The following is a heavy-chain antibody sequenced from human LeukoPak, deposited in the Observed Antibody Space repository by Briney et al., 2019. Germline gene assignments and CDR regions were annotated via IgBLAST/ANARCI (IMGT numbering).Heavy chain of an antibody. CDR3: AKGAWPASDY. CDR1: GFTFSRSD. J-gene: IGHJ4*02. D-gene: IGHD2-2*01. CDR2: IRYDGSDK. Sequence: GGSLRLSCAASGFTFSRSDMHWLRQAPGKGLEWVAFIRYDGSDKYYGNSVKGRFTISRDNSRNTLYLQMYSLRAEDTALYYCAKGAWPASDYWGQGTLVTVSS. V-gene: IGHV3-30*02.